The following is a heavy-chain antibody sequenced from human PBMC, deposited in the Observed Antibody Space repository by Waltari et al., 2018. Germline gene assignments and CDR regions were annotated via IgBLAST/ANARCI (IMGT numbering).Heavy chain of an antibody. Sequence: EVQLVESGGGLVQPGGSLRLSCAASGFTFSSYWMHWVRKAPGKGLVCVSRINNEWSTTTYADSVKGRFTISRDNAKNTLYLQMSSLRADDTAVYYCTRYFNGAFDILGQGTMVTVSS. CDR1: GFTFSSYW. CDR3: TRYFNGAFDI. V-gene: IGHV3-74*01. CDR2: INNEWSTT. J-gene: IGHJ3*02.